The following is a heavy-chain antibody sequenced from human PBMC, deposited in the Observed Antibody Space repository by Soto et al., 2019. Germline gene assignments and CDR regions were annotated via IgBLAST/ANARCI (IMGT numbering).Heavy chain of an antibody. CDR3: ARDQNPSYGDYLFF. D-gene: IGHD4-17*01. CDR2: ISYDGSNK. J-gene: IGHJ4*02. CDR1: GFTFSSYA. Sequence: GGSLRLSCAASGFTFSSYALHWVRQAPGEGLGWVAVISYDGSNKYYADSVKGRFTISRDNSKNTVYLQMNSLRRDDTAVYYCARDQNPSYGDYLFFWGQGTLVTVSS. V-gene: IGHV3-30-3*01.